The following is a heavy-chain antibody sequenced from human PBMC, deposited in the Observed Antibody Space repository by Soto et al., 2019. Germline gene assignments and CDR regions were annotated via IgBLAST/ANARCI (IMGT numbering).Heavy chain of an antibody. CDR3: ARGIAAAGTFDY. Sequence: SVKVSCKASGGTFSSYAISWVLQAPGQGLEWMGGIIPIFGTANYAQKFQGRVTITADKSTSTAYMELSSLRSEDTAVYYCARGIAAAGTFDYWGQGTLVTVSS. V-gene: IGHV1-69*06. J-gene: IGHJ4*02. CDR2: IIPIFGTA. D-gene: IGHD6-13*01. CDR1: GGTFSSYA.